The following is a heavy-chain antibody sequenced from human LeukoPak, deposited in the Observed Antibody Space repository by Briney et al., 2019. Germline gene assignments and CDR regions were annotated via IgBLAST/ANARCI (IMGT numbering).Heavy chain of an antibody. J-gene: IGHJ6*02. Sequence: GGSLRLSCAASGFTFSSYSMNWVRQAPGKGLEWVSSISSSSSYIYYADSVKGRFTNSRDNAKNSLYLQMNSLRAEDTAVYYCAPVTGDYYYGMDVWGQGTTVTVSS. V-gene: IGHV3-21*01. D-gene: IGHD4-11*01. CDR3: APVTGDYYYGMDV. CDR1: GFTFSSYS. CDR2: ISSSSSYI.